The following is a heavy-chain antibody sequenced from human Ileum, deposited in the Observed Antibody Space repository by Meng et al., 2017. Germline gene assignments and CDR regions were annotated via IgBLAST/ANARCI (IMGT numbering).Heavy chain of an antibody. D-gene: IGHD2-15*01. CDR2: INTDNGET. Sequence: QVQLVESGAEVKKRGGSVKVSCKASGYTFTNYAIQWVRQDPGQRLEWVGWINTDNGETTYSQNFQDRVTLNRDTSAGTVYMYLNSLISEDTAIYYCARERQTSGEDYWGQGTLVTVSS. CDR3: ARERQTSGEDY. CDR1: GYTFTNYA. V-gene: IGHV1-3*04. J-gene: IGHJ4*02.